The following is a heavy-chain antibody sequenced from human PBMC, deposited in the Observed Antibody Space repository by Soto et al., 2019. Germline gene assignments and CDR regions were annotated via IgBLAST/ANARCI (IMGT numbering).Heavy chain of an antibody. CDR1: GFTFSNNA. Sequence: GGSVRLSCAASGFTFSNNAMNWVRQAPGKGLEWVSGISGTGYGTYYAHSVKGRFTISRDSSNNTLYLQMNSLRGEDTVIYYCGKARQAKSHYYYGMDVWGQGTPVTVSS. CDR3: GKARQAKSHYYYGMDV. J-gene: IGHJ6*02. CDR2: ISGTGYGT. V-gene: IGHV3-23*01.